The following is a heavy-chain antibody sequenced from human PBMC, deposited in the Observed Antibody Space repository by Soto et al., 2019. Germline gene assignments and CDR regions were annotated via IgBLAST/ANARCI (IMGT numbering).Heavy chain of an antibody. J-gene: IGHJ4*02. D-gene: IGHD1-26*01. CDR3: ARDTGGSYDY. Sequence: EGQLVQSGGGLVQPGGSLRLSCTASGFAFDDYYMDWVRQVPGKGLEWIGRTRDKPNNYAAEYVASVKGSFTISRDGSKGSMYLQMNTVKTEDTAVYYCARDTGGSYDYWGQGALVIVSS. CDR1: GFAFDDYY. V-gene: IGHV3-72*01. CDR2: TRDKPNNYAA.